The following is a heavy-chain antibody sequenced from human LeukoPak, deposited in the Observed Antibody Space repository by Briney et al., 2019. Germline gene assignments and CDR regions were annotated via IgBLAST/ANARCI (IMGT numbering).Heavy chain of an antibody. J-gene: IGHJ1*01. CDR2: ITGSGGTT. CDR1: GLTFSKAW. CDR3: ASSVGRYCSSTSCYTAYFQH. Sequence: RPGGSLTPSCSASGLTFSKAWISSVRHAPGKGLEWGLAITGSGGTTYSAASVKGRFTNSRASSKTTLYLQMNRLRTEDTAVYYCASSVGRYCSSTSCYTAYFQHWGQGTLVTVSS. V-gene: IGHV3-23*01. D-gene: IGHD2-2*02.